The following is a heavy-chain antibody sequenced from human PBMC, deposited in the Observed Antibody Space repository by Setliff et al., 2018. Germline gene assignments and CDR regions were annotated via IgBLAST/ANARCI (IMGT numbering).Heavy chain of an antibody. CDR2: ISYSGIT. D-gene: IGHD1-26*01. CDR1: GASVSSHY. Sequence: SETLSLTCNVSGASVSSHYWDWIRQPPGKGLEWIGFISYSGITTYNPTLKSRVTISVDTSKSQFSLNLTSVTAADTAIYYCARVRWDRESFDIWGQGTMVTVSS. J-gene: IGHJ3*02. V-gene: IGHV4-59*02. CDR3: ARVRWDRESFDI.